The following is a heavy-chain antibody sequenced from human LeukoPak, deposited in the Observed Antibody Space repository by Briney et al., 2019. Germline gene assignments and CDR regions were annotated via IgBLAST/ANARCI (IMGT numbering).Heavy chain of an antibody. J-gene: IGHJ4*02. D-gene: IGHD3-16*01. CDR1: GYTFTSYD. CDR3: ARDIWNLRLIYY. Sequence: ASVKVSCKASGYTFTSYDINWVRQAPGQGLEWMGWINPNSGDTKYAQNFQARVTMTGDTSISTGYMELSGLTSDDTAVYYCARDIWNLRLIYYWGQGTLVTVSS. CDR2: INPNSGDT. V-gene: IGHV1-2*02.